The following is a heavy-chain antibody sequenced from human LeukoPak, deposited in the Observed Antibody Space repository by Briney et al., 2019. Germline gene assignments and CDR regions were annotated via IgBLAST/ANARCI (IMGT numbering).Heavy chain of an antibody. Sequence: HGESLKLSCKGSGYSFTSYWIGWVRQMPGKGLEWMWIIYPGDSDTSYSASFQGQVTISADKSISTPYLQWSSLKASDSAMYYCARHQNYYDSSGYYYRAAFDYWGQGTLVTVSS. J-gene: IGHJ4*02. D-gene: IGHD3-22*01. CDR2: IYPGDSDT. CDR1: GYSFTSYW. CDR3: ARHQNYYDSSGYYYRAAFDY. V-gene: IGHV5-51*01.